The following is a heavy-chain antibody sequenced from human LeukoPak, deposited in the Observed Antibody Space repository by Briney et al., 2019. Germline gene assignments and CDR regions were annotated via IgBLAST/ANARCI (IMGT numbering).Heavy chain of an antibody. CDR2: SRNKGNSYTT. J-gene: IGHJ1*01. CDR1: GFTFSGHY. CDR3: ARDSGH. Sequence: PGGSLRVSCAASGFTFSGHYMDWVRQAPGKGLQWVGRSRNKGNSYTTEYAASVKGRFTISRDDSKKSMYLQMNSLKTEDTAVYYCARDSGHWGQGTLVTVSS. D-gene: IGHD3-10*01. V-gene: IGHV3-72*01.